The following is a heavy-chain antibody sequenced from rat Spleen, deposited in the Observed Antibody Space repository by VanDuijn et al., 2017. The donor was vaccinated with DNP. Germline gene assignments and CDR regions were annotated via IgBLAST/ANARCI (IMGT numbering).Heavy chain of an antibody. CDR1: GFTFSDYN. J-gene: IGHJ3*01. CDR3: ARHGFAY. V-gene: IGHV5-7*01. Sequence: EVQLVESGGGLVQPGRSLKLSCAASGFTFSDYNMAWVRQAPKKGLEWVATISYDGSSTYYRDSVKGRFTISRDNAKSTLYLQMDSLRSEDTATYYCARHGFAYWGQGTLVTVSS. CDR2: ISYDGSST.